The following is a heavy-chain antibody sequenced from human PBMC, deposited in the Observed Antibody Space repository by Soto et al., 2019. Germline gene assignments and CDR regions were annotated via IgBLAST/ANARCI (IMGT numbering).Heavy chain of an antibody. CDR1: GFTFDDYA. CDR2: ISWNSGSI. D-gene: IGHD2-2*01. Sequence: GGSLRLSCAASGFTFDDYAMHWVRQAPGKGLEWVSGISWNSGSIGYADSVKGRFTISRDNAKNSLYLQMNSLRAEDTALYYCAKVRCISTSCYPHPGFDYWGPGTLVTVSS. J-gene: IGHJ4*02. V-gene: IGHV3-9*01. CDR3: AKVRCISTSCYPHPGFDY.